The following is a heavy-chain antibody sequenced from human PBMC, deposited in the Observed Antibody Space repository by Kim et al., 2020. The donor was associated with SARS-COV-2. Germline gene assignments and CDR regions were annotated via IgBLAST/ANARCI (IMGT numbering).Heavy chain of an antibody. J-gene: IGHJ4*02. CDR2: IWYDGSNK. CDR3: AKAHDFWSGYQDY. Sequence: GGSLRLSCAASGFTFSSYAMHWVRQAPGKGLEWVAVIWYDGSNKYYADSVKGRFTISRDNSKNTLYLQMNSLRAEDTAVYYCAKAHDFWSGYQDYWGQGTLVTVSS. D-gene: IGHD3-3*01. CDR1: GFTFSSYA. V-gene: IGHV3-33*06.